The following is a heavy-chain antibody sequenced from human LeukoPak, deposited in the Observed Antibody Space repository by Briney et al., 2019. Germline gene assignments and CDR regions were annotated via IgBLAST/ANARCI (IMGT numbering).Heavy chain of an antibody. CDR3: SKGVNTATTAGAY. D-gene: IGHD1-14*01. V-gene: IGHV3-23*01. CDR2: ISGSGGTT. J-gene: IGHJ4*02. CDR1: GFTFGNYA. Sequence: GGSLTLSRAASGFTFGNYAMNWVRQAPGKGLEWVSAISGSGGTTYHADSVKGRFTISRDNSKNTLYLQMTSLSAGDTALYYCSKGVNTATTAGAYWGQETLVTVSS.